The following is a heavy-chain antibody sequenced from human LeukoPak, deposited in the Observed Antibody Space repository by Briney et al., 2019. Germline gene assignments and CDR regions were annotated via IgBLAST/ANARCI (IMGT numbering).Heavy chain of an antibody. CDR2: ISSNGGST. J-gene: IGHJ4*02. D-gene: IGHD3-22*01. V-gene: IGHV3-64*01. CDR1: GFTFSSYA. Sequence: GGSLRLSCAASGFTFSSYAMHWVRQAPGKGLEYVSAISSNGGSTYYANSVKGRFTISRDNSKNTLYLQMGSLRAEDMAVYYCARGGWYYDSSGYYSPFDYWGQGTLVTVSS. CDR3: ARGGWYYDSSGYYSPFDY.